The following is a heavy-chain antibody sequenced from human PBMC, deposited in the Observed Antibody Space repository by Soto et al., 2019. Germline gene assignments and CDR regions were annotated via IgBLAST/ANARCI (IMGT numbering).Heavy chain of an antibody. Sequence: QVQLVESGGGVVQPGTSLRLSCVGSGFTFRSYVIHWVRQAPGKGLEWVALTSYDGSNNFYGDSVKGRFTISRHNSRNTVELQMDSLRFEDTSLDYCARWGTTGGLDVWCQGTLVSVSS. D-gene: IGHD3-16*01. CDR1: GFTFRSYV. V-gene: IGHV3-33*05. CDR2: TSYDGSNN. J-gene: IGHJ4*02. CDR3: ARWGTTGGLDV.